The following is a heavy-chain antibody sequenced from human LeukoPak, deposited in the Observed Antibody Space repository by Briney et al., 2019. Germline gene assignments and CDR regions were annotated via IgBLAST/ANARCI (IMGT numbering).Heavy chain of an antibody. CDR3: ARDAGGNYFDY. D-gene: IGHD1-26*01. V-gene: IGHV3-48*03. CDR1: GFTFSSYE. Sequence: GGSLRLSCAASGFTFSSYEMNLVRQAPGKGLEWVSYISSSGSTIYYADSVKGRFTISRDNAKNSLYLQMNSLRAEDTAVYYCARDAGGNYFDYWGQGTLVTVSS. CDR2: ISSSGSTI. J-gene: IGHJ4*02.